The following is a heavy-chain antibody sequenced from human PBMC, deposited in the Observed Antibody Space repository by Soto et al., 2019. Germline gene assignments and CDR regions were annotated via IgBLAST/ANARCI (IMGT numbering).Heavy chain of an antibody. D-gene: IGHD1-26*01. CDR1: GFSISSSA. V-gene: IGHV3-23*01. Sequence: EMQLLESGGGLVQPGGSLRLSCISSGFSISSSAMSWVRQSQGRGLEWLSSISGSGATTYYADSVKGRFAISRDTPTNTLFLQMNNLRAEDTATYFCAKSRAYGAATDFDLWGQGTLVAISS. CDR3: AKSRAYGAATDFDL. CDR2: ISGSGATT. J-gene: IGHJ4*02.